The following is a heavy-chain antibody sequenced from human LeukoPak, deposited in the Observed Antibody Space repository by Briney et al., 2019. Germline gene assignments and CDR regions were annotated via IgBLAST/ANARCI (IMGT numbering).Heavy chain of an antibody. CDR2: IYYSGST. J-gene: IGHJ4*02. V-gene: IGHV4-30-4*07. Sequence: PSQTLSLTCAVSGGSISSGGYSWSWIRQPPGKGLEWIGYIYYSGSTNYNPSLKSRVTISVDTSKNQFSLKLGSVTAADTAVYYCAREEALGSGSFDYWGQGTLVTVSS. D-gene: IGHD1-26*01. CDR3: AREEALGSGSFDY. CDR1: GGSISSGGYS.